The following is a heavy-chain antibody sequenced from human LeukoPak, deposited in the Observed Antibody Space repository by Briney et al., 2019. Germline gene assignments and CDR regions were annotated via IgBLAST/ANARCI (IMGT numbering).Heavy chain of an antibody. CDR1: GGTFSSYA. Sequence: RASVKVSCKASGGTFSSYAISWVRQAPGQGLEWMGGIIPIFGTANYAQKFQGRVTITTDESTSTAYMELSSLRSEDTAVYYCARQRLSAAGTPFDYWGQGTLVTVSS. D-gene: IGHD6-13*01. J-gene: IGHJ4*02. CDR3: ARQRLSAAGTPFDY. V-gene: IGHV1-69*05. CDR2: IIPIFGTA.